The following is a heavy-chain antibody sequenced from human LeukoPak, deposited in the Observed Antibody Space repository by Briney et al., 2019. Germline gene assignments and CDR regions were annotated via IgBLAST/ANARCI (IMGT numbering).Heavy chain of an antibody. J-gene: IGHJ4*02. D-gene: IGHD6-19*01. CDR3: ARDLEQWLVSPGY. Sequence: PGGSLRLSCAASGFTFSSYAMSWVRQAPGKGLEWVSSISSSSSYIYYADSVKGRFTISRDNAKNSLYLQMNSLRAEDTAVYYCARDLEQWLVSPGYWGQGTLVTVSS. CDR1: GFTFSSYA. CDR2: ISSSSSYI. V-gene: IGHV3-21*01.